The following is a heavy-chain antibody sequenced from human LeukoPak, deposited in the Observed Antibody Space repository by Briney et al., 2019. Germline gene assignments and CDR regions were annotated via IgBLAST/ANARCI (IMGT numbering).Heavy chain of an antibody. CDR3: ARMMVAAAPSP. CDR2: INHSGST. D-gene: IGHD6-13*01. V-gene: IGHV4-34*01. J-gene: IGHJ5*02. Sequence: SETLSLTCAVYGGSFSGYYWSWIRQPPGKGLEWIGEINHSGSTNYNPSLKSRVTISVDTSKNQFSLKLSSVTAADTAVYYCARMMVAAAPSPWGQRTLVTVSS. CDR1: GGSFSGYY.